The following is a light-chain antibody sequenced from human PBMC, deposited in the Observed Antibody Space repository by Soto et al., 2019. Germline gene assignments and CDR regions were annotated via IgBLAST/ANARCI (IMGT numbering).Light chain of an antibody. CDR1: SSNIRGNS. CDR3: GSWDSSMSAYV. J-gene: IGLJ1*01. Sequence: QSVLTQPPSVSAAPGQKVTISCSGSSSNIRGNSVSWYQQLPGTAPKLLIYDDNKRPSGIPDRFSGSKSGTSATLGITGFQTGDEADYYCGSWDSSMSAYVFGTGNKVTVL. V-gene: IGLV1-51*01. CDR2: DDN.